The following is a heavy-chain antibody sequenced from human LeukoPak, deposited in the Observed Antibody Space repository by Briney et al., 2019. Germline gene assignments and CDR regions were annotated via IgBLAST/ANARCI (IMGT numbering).Heavy chain of an antibody. V-gene: IGHV3-30*03. CDR2: ISYDGSNK. J-gene: IGHJ4*02. CDR3: ATLRPTYYFDY. Sequence: GGSLRLSCAASGFTFSSYGMHWVRQAPGKGLEWVAVISYDGSNKYYADSVKGRFTISRDNSKNTLYLQMNSLRAKDTAVYYCATLRPTYYFDYWGQGTLVTVSS. D-gene: IGHD3-3*01. CDR1: GFTFSSYG.